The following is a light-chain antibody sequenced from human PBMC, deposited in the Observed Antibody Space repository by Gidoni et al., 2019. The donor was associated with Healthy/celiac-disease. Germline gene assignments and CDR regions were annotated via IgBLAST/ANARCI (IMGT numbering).Light chain of an antibody. J-gene: IGKJ4*01. Sequence: DSEMTQSPSSLSASVGDRVTITCRASQSISSYLNWYQQKPGRASKLLIYAASSLQSGVPSRFGGSGSGTDFTLTIRSLHPDDFATYYCQQSYSTFALTFGGGTKVEIK. CDR3: QQSYSTFALT. CDR1: QSISSY. V-gene: IGKV1-39*01. CDR2: AAS.